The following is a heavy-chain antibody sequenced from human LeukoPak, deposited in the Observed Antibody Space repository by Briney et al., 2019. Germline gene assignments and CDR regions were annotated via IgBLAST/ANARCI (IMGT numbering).Heavy chain of an antibody. Sequence: GASVKVSCKASGGTFSSYAISWVRQAPGQGLEWMGGIIPIFGTANYAQKFQGRVTITADESMSTAYMELSSLRSEDTAVYYCARDPSTIFGVSTDGVDVWGQGTTVTVSS. J-gene: IGHJ6*02. CDR1: GGTFSSYA. D-gene: IGHD3-3*01. CDR2: IIPIFGTA. V-gene: IGHV1-69*13. CDR3: ARDPSTIFGVSTDGVDV.